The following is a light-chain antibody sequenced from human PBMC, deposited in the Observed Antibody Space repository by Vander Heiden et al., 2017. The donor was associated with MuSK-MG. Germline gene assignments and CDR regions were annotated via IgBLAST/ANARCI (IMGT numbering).Light chain of an antibody. Sequence: EIVLTQSPATLSLSPGERATISCRASQRVSSYLAWYEQKPGQSPMLLIYDASNRATGIPARFSGSGDGTYFTITSSSREPEDFGVYYCQQRSNWPQNAFGGGTKVEIK. V-gene: IGKV3-11*01. CDR3: QQRSNWPQNA. CDR1: QRVSSY. J-gene: IGKJ4*01. CDR2: DAS.